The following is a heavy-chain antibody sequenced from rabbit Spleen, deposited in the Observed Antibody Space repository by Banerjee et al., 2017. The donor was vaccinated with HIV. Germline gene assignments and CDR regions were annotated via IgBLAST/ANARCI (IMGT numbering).Heavy chain of an antibody. CDR1: GFSFSNKAV. CDR3: ARELPGVIGWNFGW. J-gene: IGHJ6*01. Sequence: QEQLVESGGGLVQPEGSLTLSCTASGFSFSNKAVMCWVRQDPGKGLEWIACINVVTGKAGYASWAKGRYTYSKTSSTTVTLEMTSLTAADTATSFGARELPGVIGWNFGWWGPGTLVTVS. D-gene: IGHD4-1*01. V-gene: IGHV1S45*01. CDR2: INVVTGKA.